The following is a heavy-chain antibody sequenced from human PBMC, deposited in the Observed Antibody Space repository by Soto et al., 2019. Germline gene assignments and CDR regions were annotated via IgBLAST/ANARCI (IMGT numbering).Heavy chain of an antibody. CDR2: IIPIFGTA. D-gene: IGHD3-22*01. CDR1: GGTFSSYA. Sequence: SVKVSCKASGGTFSSYAISWVRQAPGQGLEWMGGIIPIFGTANYAQKFQGRVTITADESTSTAYRELSSLRSEDTVVYYCARATYYYDSSGYYPVDYWGQGTLVTVSS. V-gene: IGHV1-69*13. CDR3: ARATYYYDSSGYYPVDY. J-gene: IGHJ4*02.